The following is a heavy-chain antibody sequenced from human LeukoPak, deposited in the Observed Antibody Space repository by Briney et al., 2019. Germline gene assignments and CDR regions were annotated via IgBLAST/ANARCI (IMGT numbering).Heavy chain of an antibody. CDR2: ISWNSVSI. CDR3: AKVHLTYYFDSSGYGFQDY. CDR1: GFTFNDYA. D-gene: IGHD3-22*01. J-gene: IGHJ4*02. V-gene: IGHV3-9*01. Sequence: SLRLSCAASGFTFNDYAMHWVRQVPGKGLEWVSGISWNSVSIGYADSVKGRFTISRDNVKNTLYLQMNSLRAEDTAVYYCAKVHLTYYFDSSGYGFQDYWGQGTLVTVSS.